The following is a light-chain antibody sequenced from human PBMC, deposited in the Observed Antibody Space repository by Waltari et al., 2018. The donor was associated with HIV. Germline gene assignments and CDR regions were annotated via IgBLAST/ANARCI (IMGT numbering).Light chain of an antibody. CDR3: SAYTSTTQGVV. CDR2: EVN. CDR1: SSDVGGYNY. V-gene: IGLV2-14*01. Sequence: QSALTQPASVSGSPGQSITISCTGASSDVGGYNYVSRYQQHPGKAPKLMIYEVNKRPSGFSNRFSGSKYGNTASLSLSVLQVEDEADYYCSAYTSTTQGVVFGRGTKLNVL. J-gene: IGLJ2*01.